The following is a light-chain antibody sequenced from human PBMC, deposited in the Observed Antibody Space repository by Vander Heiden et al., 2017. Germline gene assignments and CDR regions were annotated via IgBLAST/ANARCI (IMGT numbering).Light chain of an antibody. J-gene: IGKJ2*01. CDR1: QSVTSN. CDR2: GAS. Sequence: EVVMTKSPATLSVAPGDRATLACRASQSVTSNLAWYQQKPGQAPRLLVYGASTRATGIPARFSGSGSGTEFTLTISSLQSEDFAVYYCQQYDNWLYTFGQGTKLEIK. V-gene: IGKV3-15*01. CDR3: QQYDNWLYT.